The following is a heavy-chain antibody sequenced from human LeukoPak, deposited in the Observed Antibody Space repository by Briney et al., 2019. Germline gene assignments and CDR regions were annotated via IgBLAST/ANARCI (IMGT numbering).Heavy chain of an antibody. CDR1: GFTFSSYW. CDR2: IKQDGSEK. CDR3: AREPQNYDILTGYYYYYGMDV. V-gene: IGHV3-7*01. Sequence: GGSLRLSCAASGFTFSSYWMSWVRQAPGKGLEWVANIKQDGSEKYYVDSVKGRFTISRDNAKNSLYLQMNSLRAEDTAVYYCAREPQNYDILTGYYYYYGMDVWGQGTTVTVSS. D-gene: IGHD3-9*01. J-gene: IGHJ6*02.